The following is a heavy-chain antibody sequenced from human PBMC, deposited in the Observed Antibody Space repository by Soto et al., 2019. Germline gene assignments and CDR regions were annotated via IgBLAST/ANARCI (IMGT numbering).Heavy chain of an antibody. CDR3: ARASSVRYCSSTSCYATEYYYYYYYMDV. Sequence: ASETLSLTCAVYGGSFSGYYWSWIRQPPGKGLEWIGEINHSGSTNYNPSLKSRVTISVDTSKNQFSLKLSSVTAADTAVYYCARASSVRYCSSTSCYATEYYYYYYYMDVWGKGTTVTVSS. V-gene: IGHV4-34*01. CDR2: INHSGST. D-gene: IGHD2-2*01. J-gene: IGHJ6*03. CDR1: GGSFSGYY.